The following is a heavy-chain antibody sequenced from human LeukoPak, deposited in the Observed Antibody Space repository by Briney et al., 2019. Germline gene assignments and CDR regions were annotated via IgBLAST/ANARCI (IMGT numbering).Heavy chain of an antibody. CDR2: ISSSSSYI. J-gene: IGHJ5*02. V-gene: IGHV3-21*01. CDR1: GFTFNSYS. Sequence: PGGSLRLSCAASGFTFNSYSMNWVRQAPGKGLEWVSSISSSSSYIYYADSVKGRFTLSRDNAKNSLYLQMNSLRAEDTAVYYCARDPLRSYNWFDPWGQGTLVTVSS. CDR3: ARDPLRSYNWFDP.